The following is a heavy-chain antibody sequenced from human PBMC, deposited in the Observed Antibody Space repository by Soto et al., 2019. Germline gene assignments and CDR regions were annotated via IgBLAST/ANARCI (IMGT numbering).Heavy chain of an antibody. V-gene: IGHV4-59*01. J-gene: IGHJ4*02. CDR2: IYYSGST. CDR3: ARAPHY. Sequence: SETLSLTCTVSGGSISSYYWSWIRQPPGKGLEWIGYIYYSGSTNYNPSLKSRVTISVDTSKNQFSLKLSSVTAADTAVYYCARAPHYWGQGTLVTVSS. CDR1: GGSISSYY.